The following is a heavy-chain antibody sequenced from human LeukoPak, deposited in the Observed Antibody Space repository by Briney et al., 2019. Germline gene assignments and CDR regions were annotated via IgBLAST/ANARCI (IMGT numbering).Heavy chain of an antibody. D-gene: IGHD5-12*01. CDR1: GYTFTGYY. Sequence: VASVKVSCKASGYTFTGYYMHWVRQAPGQGLEWMGWINPNSGGTNYAQKFQGRVTMTRDTSISTAYMELSRLRSDDTAVYYCARDISIVATENWFDPWGQGTLVTVSS. CDR3: ARDISIVATENWFDP. J-gene: IGHJ5*02. CDR2: INPNSGGT. V-gene: IGHV1-2*02.